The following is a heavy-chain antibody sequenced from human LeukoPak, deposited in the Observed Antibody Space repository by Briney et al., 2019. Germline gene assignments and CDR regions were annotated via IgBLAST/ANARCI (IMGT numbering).Heavy chain of an antibody. CDR3: ARANGSGTFYQADY. V-gene: IGHV4-59*01. CDR1: GGSISSYY. D-gene: IGHD3-10*01. Sequence: PSETLSLTCTVSGGSISSYYWSWTRQPPGKGLEWIGYIYYSGSTNYNPSLKSRVTISVDTSKNQFSLKLTSVTAADTAVYYCARANGSGTFYQADYWGQGTPVTVSS. J-gene: IGHJ4*02. CDR2: IYYSGST.